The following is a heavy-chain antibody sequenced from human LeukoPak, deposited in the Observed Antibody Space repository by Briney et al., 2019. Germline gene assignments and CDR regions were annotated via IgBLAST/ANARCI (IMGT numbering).Heavy chain of an antibody. V-gene: IGHV3-30-3*01. CDR1: GFTFSSYA. D-gene: IGHD3-16*01. J-gene: IGHJ4*02. CDR3: ARDQRSQFGLDY. Sequence: GGSLRLSCAASGFTFSSYAMSWVRQAPGKGLEWVAVISYDGSNKYYADSVKGRFTISRDNSKNTLYLQMNSLRAEDTAVYYCARDQRSQFGLDYWGQGTLVTVSS. CDR2: ISYDGSNK.